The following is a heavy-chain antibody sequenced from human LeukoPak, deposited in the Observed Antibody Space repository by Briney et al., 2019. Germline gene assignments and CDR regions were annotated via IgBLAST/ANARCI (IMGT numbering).Heavy chain of an antibody. CDR2: INHSGST. V-gene: IGHV4-34*01. CDR1: GGSFSGYY. D-gene: IGHD6-19*01. Sequence: SETLSLTCAVYGGSFSGYYWSWIRQPPGKGLEWIGEINHSGSTNYNPSLKSRVTISVDTSKNQFSLKLSYVTAADTAVYYCASGWQWLGRHYMDVWGKGATVTISS. J-gene: IGHJ6*03. CDR3: ASGWQWLGRHYMDV.